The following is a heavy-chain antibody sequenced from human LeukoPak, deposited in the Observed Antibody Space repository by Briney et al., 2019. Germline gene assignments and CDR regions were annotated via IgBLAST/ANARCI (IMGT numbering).Heavy chain of an antibody. CDR1: GGSISSSSNH. D-gene: IGHD3-22*01. Sequence: PSETLSLTCTVSGGSISSSSNHWGWIRQPPGKGLEWIGGIYNSGSTYYNPSLKSRVTISVDTSKNQFYMKLNSVTAADTAVYYCARQRAPYYYDGSGPFDYWGRGTLVTVSS. J-gene: IGHJ4*02. V-gene: IGHV4-39*01. CDR3: ARQRAPYYYDGSGPFDY. CDR2: IYNSGST.